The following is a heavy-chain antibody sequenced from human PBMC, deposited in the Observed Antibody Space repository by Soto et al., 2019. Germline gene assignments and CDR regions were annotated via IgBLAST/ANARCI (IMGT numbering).Heavy chain of an antibody. CDR3: ARDRGCGGDCYSSYYYYGMYV. Sequence: GGSLRLSCAASGFTFSSYAMHWVRQAPGKGLEWVAVISYDGSNKYYADSVKGRFTISRDNSKNTLYLQMNSLRAEDTAVYYCARDRGCGGDCYSSYYYYGMYVWGQGTTVTVSS. CDR1: GFTFSSYA. J-gene: IGHJ6*02. V-gene: IGHV3-30-3*01. D-gene: IGHD2-21*02. CDR2: ISYDGSNK.